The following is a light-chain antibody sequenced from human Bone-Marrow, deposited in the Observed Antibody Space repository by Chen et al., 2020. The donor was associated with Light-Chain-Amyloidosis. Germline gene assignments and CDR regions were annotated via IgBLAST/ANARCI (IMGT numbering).Light chain of an antibody. CDR1: SSDVGGHNY. CDR2: DVT. Sequence: QSALTQPASVSGSPGQSITISCTGTSSDVGGHNYVSWYQQHPGKAPKLIISDVTDRPSGVSNRFSGSKSGNTASLTISGLQAEDEADYFCSSYTARSTLVFGTATKVTVL. J-gene: IGLJ1*01. CDR3: SSYTARSTLV. V-gene: IGLV2-14*03.